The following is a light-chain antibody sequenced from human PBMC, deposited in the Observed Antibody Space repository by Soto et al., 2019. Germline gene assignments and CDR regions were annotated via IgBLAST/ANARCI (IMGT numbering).Light chain of an antibody. V-gene: IGKV3-20*01. J-gene: IGKJ1*01. CDR2: GAS. Sequence: EFVLPQSPGTLSLSPGERATLSCRASQSFGSTSLAWYQQKPGQSPRLLIYGASSRATGIPDRFSGSGSGTDFTLTISRLEPEDLAVYYCQQYGSSPSGRFGQGTKVEI. CDR1: QSFGSTS. CDR3: QQYGSSPSGR.